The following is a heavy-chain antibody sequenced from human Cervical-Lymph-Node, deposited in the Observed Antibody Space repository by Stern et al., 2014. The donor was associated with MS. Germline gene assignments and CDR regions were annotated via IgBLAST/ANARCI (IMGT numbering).Heavy chain of an antibody. CDR1: GYTFSDHY. CDR3: ARELNWNDIFTNVFDI. D-gene: IGHD1-20*01. J-gene: IGHJ3*02. CDR2: INAKSGVT. V-gene: IGHV1-2*02. Sequence: VQLVQSGAEVKKPGASVKVSCKASGYTFSDHYMHWVRQAPGQGLEWMGWINAKSGVTNYAQKFQGRVTMTRDTSISTAYVELSSLRSDDTAVYYCARELNWNDIFTNVFDIWGQGTKVTVSS.